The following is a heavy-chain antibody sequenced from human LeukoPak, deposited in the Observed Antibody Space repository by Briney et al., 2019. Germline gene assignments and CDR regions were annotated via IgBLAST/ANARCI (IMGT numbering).Heavy chain of an antibody. D-gene: IGHD3-10*01. J-gene: IGHJ4*02. V-gene: IGHV4-34*01. Sequence: SETLSLTCAVYGVSFSGYYWSWLRQPPGKGLEWLGEINHSGSTNYTPSLTSRLTISVDTSKNQSSLKLSSVTAADTAVYYCARDTNYNGSGSYTSTFDYWGEGTLVTVSS. CDR3: ARDTNYNGSGSYTSTFDY. CDR1: GVSFSGYY. CDR2: INHSGST.